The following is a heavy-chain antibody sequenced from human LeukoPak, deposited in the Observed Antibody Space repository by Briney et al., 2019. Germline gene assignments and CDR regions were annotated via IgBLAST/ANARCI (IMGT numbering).Heavy chain of an antibody. CDR1: GFTFSSFT. V-gene: IGHV3-48*01. Sequence: GGSLRLSCVASGFTFSSFTMNWVRQAPGKGLEWVSYISGSSTARYYADSVKGRFTISRDNARNSLYLQMNSLRAEATAMYYCARVWGGYYPDYWGPGTLVTVSS. CDR2: ISGSSTAR. CDR3: ARVWGGYYPDY. J-gene: IGHJ4*02. D-gene: IGHD3-3*01.